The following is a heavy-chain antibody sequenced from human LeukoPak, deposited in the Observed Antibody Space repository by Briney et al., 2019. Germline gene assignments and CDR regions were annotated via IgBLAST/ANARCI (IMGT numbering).Heavy chain of an antibody. J-gene: IGHJ4*02. D-gene: IGHD5-18*01. Sequence: ASVKVSCKASGYTFTSYGISWVRQAPGQGPEWMGWISAYNGNTNYAQKFQGRVTMTTDTSTSTAYMELRSLRSDETAVYYCARGYLSYSYGSYFDYWGQGTLVTVSS. CDR1: GYTFTSYG. V-gene: IGHV1-18*01. CDR2: ISAYNGNT. CDR3: ARGYLSYSYGSYFDY.